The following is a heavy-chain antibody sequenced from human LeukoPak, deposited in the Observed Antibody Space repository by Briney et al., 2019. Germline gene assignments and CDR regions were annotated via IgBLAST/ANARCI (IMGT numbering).Heavy chain of an antibody. CDR1: GGTFSSYA. V-gene: IGHV1-69*04. CDR2: IIPILGIA. Sequence: SVKVSCEASGGTFSSYAISWVRQAPGQGLEWMGRIIPILGIANYAQKFQGRVTITADKSTSTAYMELSSLRSEDTAVYYCASSLYDSSGYYPYYFDYWGQGTLVTVSS. J-gene: IGHJ4*02. CDR3: ASSLYDSSGYYPYYFDY. D-gene: IGHD3-22*01.